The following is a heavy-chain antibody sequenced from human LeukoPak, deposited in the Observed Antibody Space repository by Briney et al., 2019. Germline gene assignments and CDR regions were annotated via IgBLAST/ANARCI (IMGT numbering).Heavy chain of an antibody. J-gene: IGHJ4*02. CDR2: IYTSGST. Sequence: SETLSLTCTVSGDSISSYYWSWVRQPPGKGLEWIGRIYTSGSTNYNPSLKSRVTMSADTSKNQFSLKLSSVTAADTAVYYCARGADSSAYSYGYWGQGTLVTVSS. CDR1: GDSISSYY. V-gene: IGHV4-4*07. CDR3: ARGADSSAYSYGY. D-gene: IGHD3-22*01.